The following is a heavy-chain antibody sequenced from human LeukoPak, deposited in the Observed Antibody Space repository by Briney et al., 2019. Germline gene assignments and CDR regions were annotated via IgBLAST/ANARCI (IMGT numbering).Heavy chain of an antibody. V-gene: IGHV3-15*01. J-gene: IGHJ4*02. D-gene: IGHD3-22*01. CDR3: TTGYDSSGYFREYYCDY. Sequence: GGSLRLSCAASGFTFSNAWMSWVRQAPGKGLEWVGRIKSKTDGGTKDYAAPVKGRFTISRDDSKNTLYLQMNSLKTEDTAVYYCTTGYDSSGYFREYYCDYWGQGTLVTVSS. CDR2: IKSKTDGGTK. CDR1: GFTFSNAW.